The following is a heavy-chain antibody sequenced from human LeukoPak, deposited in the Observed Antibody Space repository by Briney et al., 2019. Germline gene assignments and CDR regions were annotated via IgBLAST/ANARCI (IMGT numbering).Heavy chain of an antibody. CDR1: GFTFTTYG. J-gene: IGHJ6*02. Sequence: GGSLRLSCAASGFTFTTYGTHWVRQAPGKGLEWVAFISYDGTNKYCADSVKGRFTISRDNSDNILYLQMNRLRAEDTAVYYCARDGDKCSGGSCYSWSFDYYYGMDVWGQGTTVTVSS. V-gene: IGHV3-30*03. D-gene: IGHD2-15*01. CDR3: ARDGDKCSGGSCYSWSFDYYYGMDV. CDR2: ISYDGTNK.